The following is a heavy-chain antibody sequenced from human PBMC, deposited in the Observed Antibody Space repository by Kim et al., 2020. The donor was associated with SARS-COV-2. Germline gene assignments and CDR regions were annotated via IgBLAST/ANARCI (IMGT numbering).Heavy chain of an antibody. V-gene: IGHV7-4-1*02. J-gene: IGHJ4*02. Sequence: AQGFTGRFVFSLDTSVSTAYLQISSLKAEDTAVYYCARARAYNSRPVIDYWGQGTLVTVSS. CDR3: ARARAYNSRPVIDY. D-gene: IGHD6-13*01.